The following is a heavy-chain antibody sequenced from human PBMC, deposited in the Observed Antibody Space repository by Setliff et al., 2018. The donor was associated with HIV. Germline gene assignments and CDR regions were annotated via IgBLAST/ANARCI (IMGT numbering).Heavy chain of an antibody. Sequence: PGGSLRLSCAASGFTFSVHGMHWVRKAPGRGLEWVAFINYDEGYEYYADSVQGRFTISGDNAKNTLYLQMDSLRGEGTAVYYCARGYYGSDLQNGMDVWGQGTTVTVSS. CDR1: GFTFSVHG. D-gene: IGHD3-10*01. CDR2: INYDEGYE. J-gene: IGHJ6*02. CDR3: ARGYYGSDLQNGMDV. V-gene: IGHV3-30*02.